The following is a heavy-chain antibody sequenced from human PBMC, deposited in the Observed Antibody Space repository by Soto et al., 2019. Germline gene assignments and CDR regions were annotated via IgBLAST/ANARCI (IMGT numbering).Heavy chain of an antibody. Sequence: GGSLRLSCAASGFTFSSYAMSWVRQAPGKGLEWVSAISGSGGSTYYADSVKGRFTISRDNSKNTLYLQMNSLRAEDTAVYYCAKGNDYIWGSYRYIDYWGQGTLVTVSS. D-gene: IGHD3-16*02. CDR3: AKGNDYIWGSYRYIDY. J-gene: IGHJ4*02. V-gene: IGHV3-23*01. CDR1: GFTFSSYA. CDR2: ISGSGGST.